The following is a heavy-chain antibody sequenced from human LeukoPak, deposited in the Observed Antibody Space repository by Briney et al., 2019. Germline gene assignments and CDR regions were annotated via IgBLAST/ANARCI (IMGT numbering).Heavy chain of an antibody. Sequence: PGGSLRLSCAASGFTFSSYAMSWVRQAPGKGLEWVSAISGSGGSTYYADSVKGRFTISRDNSKNTLYLQMNSLRAEDTAVYYCAKGQKCYYGSGSYKFAEYFQHWGQGTLVTVSS. CDR1: GFTFSSYA. CDR3: AKGQKCYYGSGSYKFAEYFQH. J-gene: IGHJ1*01. CDR2: ISGSGGST. V-gene: IGHV3-23*01. D-gene: IGHD3-10*01.